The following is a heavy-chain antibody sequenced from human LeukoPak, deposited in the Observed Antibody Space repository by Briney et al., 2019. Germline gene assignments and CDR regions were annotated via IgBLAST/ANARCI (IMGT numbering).Heavy chain of an antibody. J-gene: IGHJ3*02. CDR1: GGTFSINA. D-gene: IGHD2-2*01. CDR3: ARDKNSGECVSNSCYGVWPLDI. CDR2: IIPMSETP. Sequence: ASVKVSCKASGGTFSINAITWVRQAPGQGLEWMGGIIPMSETPKYTQKFQGRVTIATDESTNTAYMELSSLRSEDTAVYYCARDKNSGECVSNSCYGVWPLDIWGQGTMVAVSS. V-gene: IGHV1-69*05.